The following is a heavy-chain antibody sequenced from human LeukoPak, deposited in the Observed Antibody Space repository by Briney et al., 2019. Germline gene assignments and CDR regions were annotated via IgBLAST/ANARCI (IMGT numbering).Heavy chain of an antibody. Sequence: GGSLRLSCAASGFTFSRYAVHWVRQAPGKGLEWVAVIWYDGSNKYYADSVKGRFTISRDNSKNTLYLQMNSLRAEDTAVYYCARTYSSGWYNWFDPWGQGTLVTVSS. CDR3: ARTYSSGWYNWFDP. D-gene: IGHD6-19*01. CDR2: IWYDGSNK. J-gene: IGHJ5*02. CDR1: GFTFSRYA. V-gene: IGHV3-33*08.